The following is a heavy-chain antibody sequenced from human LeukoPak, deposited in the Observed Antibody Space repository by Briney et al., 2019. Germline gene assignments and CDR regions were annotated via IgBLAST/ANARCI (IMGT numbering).Heavy chain of an antibody. Sequence: GASVKVSCKASGYTFTGYYMHWVRQAPGQGLEWMGIINPSGGSTSYAQKFQGRVTMTRDTSTSTVYMELSSLRSEDTAVYYCARGGGLYGDLRDPGVDYWGQGTLVTVSS. CDR2: INPSGGST. D-gene: IGHD4-17*01. J-gene: IGHJ4*02. V-gene: IGHV1-46*01. CDR3: ARGGGLYGDLRDPGVDY. CDR1: GYTFTGYY.